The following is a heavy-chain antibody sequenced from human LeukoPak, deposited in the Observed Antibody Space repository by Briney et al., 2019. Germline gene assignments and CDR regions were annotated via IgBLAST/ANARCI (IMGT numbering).Heavy chain of an antibody. V-gene: IGHV3-53*01. Sequence: GGSLRLSCAASGFTVSSNYMSWVRQAAGKGLEWVSVIYSGGTTFYADSVKGRFTISRDNSKKTLYLQMNSLRADDTAVYYCTKLKDWYGEGYFDYWGQGTLVTVSS. J-gene: IGHJ4*02. CDR3: TKLKDWYGEGYFDY. CDR2: IYSGGTT. CDR1: GFTVSSNY. D-gene: IGHD3-10*01.